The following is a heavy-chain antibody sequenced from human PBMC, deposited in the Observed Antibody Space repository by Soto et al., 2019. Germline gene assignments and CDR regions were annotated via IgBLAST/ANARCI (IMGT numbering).Heavy chain of an antibody. V-gene: IGHV3-30*18. CDR2: ISYDGSNK. J-gene: IGHJ6*02. CDR3: AQNSGSYYDYYYYGMDV. Sequence: PGGSLRLSCAASGFTFSSYGMHWVRQAPGKGLEWVAVISYDGSNKYYADSVKGRFTISRDNSKNTLYLQMNSLRAEDTAVYYCAQNSGSYYDYYYYGMDVWGQGTTVTVSS. D-gene: IGHD1-26*01. CDR1: GFTFSSYG.